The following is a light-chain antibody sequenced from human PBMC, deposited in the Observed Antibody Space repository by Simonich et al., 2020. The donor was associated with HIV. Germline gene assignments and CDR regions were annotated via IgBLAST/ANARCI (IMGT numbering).Light chain of an antibody. CDR3: SAYAGSKP. Sequence: SYELTPPPSVSVSPGQTARITCSGDALPKQYAYWYQQKPGQAPVLVIYKDSERPTGVPDRFSGSKSGNTASLTVSGLQAYDEADYYCSAYAGSKPFGGGTKLTVL. CDR2: KDS. J-gene: IGLJ2*01. CDR1: ALPKQY. V-gene: IGLV3-25*02.